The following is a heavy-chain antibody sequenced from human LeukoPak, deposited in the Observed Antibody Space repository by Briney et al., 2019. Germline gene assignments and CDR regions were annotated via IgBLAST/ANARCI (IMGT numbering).Heavy chain of an antibody. J-gene: IGHJ3*02. CDR2: INHSGRT. CDR3: ARGQDSGSYWDVFDI. V-gene: IGHV4-34*01. D-gene: IGHD1-26*01. Sequence: SETLSLTCAVYGGSFSGYFWSWIRQPPGKGLEWIGEINHSGRTNYNPSLKSRVTTSVDTSKNQFSLKLSSVTAADTAVYYCARGQDSGSYWDVFDIWGQGVMVTVSS. CDR1: GGSFSGYF.